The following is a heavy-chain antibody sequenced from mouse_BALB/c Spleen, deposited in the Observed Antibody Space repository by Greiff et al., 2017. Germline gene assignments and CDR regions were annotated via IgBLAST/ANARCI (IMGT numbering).Heavy chain of an antibody. CDR1: GFSLTSYG. CDR2: IWSDGST. Sequence: VKLVESGPDLVAPSQSLSITCTVSGFSLTSYGVHWVRQPPGKGLAWLVVIWSDGSTTYNSALKSRLSISKDNSKSQVFLKMNSLQTDDTAMYYCARHGGSHWYFDVWGAGTTVTVSS. CDR3: ARHGGSHWYFDV. V-gene: IGHV2-6-2*01. J-gene: IGHJ1*01.